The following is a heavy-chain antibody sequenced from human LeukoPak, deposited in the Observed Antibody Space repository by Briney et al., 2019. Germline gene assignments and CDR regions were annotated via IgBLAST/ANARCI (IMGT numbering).Heavy chain of an antibody. J-gene: IGHJ6*03. V-gene: IGHV4-61*02. Sequence: SETLSLTCTVSGGSISSGSYYWSWIRQPAGKGLEWIGRIYTSGSTNYNPSLKSRVTISVDTSKNQFSLKLSSVTAADTAVYYCARDILRYYYMDVWGKGTTVTVSS. CDR3: ARDILRYYYMDV. CDR1: GGSISSGSYY. D-gene: IGHD3-9*01. CDR2: IYTSGST.